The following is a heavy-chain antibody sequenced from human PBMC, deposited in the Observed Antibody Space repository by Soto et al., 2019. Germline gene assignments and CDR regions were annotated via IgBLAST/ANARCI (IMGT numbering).Heavy chain of an antibody. CDR1: GYTFTSYG. V-gene: IGHV1-18*01. CDR3: ARARIVGATSVNWFDP. D-gene: IGHD1-26*01. J-gene: IGHJ5*02. Sequence: ASVKVSCKASGYTFTSYGISWVRQAPGQGLEWMGWISAYNGNTNYAQKLQGRVTMTTDTSTSTAYMELRSLRSDDTAVYYCARARIVGATSVNWFDPWGQGTLVTVYS. CDR2: ISAYNGNT.